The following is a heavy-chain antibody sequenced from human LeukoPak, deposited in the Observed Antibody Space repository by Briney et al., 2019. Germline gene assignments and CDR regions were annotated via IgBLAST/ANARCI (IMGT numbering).Heavy chain of an antibody. CDR2: IIPIFGTA. D-gene: IGHD6-6*01. CDR1: GGTFSSYA. V-gene: IGHV1-69*01. CDR3: ARGGPFPSSSSSREYFLDY. Sequence: SVKVSCKSSGGTFSSYAISCVRQAPGQGLEWMGGIIPIFGTANYAQKFQGRVTITADESTSTAYMELSSLRSDDTAVYYCARGGPFPSSSSSREYFLDYWGQGTLVTVSS. J-gene: IGHJ4*02.